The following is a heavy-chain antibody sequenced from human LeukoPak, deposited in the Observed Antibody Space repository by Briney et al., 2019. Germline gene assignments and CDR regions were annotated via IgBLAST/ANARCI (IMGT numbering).Heavy chain of an antibody. J-gene: IGHJ4*02. CDR1: GDSIRSNNYY. V-gene: IGHV4-39*02. CDR3: AREAMYSYGNNFDY. CDR2: IYDTGST. D-gene: IGHD5-18*01. Sequence: SETLSLTCTVSGDSIRSNNYYWGWIRQPPGKGLEWIGSIYDTGSTFYNPSLKSRVIISVDTSKNQFSLKLSSVTAADTAVYHCAREAMYSYGNNFDYWGQGTLVTVSS.